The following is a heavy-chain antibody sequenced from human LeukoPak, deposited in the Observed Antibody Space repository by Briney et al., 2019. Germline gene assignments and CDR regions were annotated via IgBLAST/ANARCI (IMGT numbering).Heavy chain of an antibody. V-gene: IGHV4-59*12. CDR3: ARGRYSNAPPRITMVRGVSYYFDY. CDR2: IYYSGST. J-gene: IGHJ4*02. Sequence: SETLSLTCTVSGGSISSYYWSWIRQPPGKGLEWIGYIYYSGSTNYNPSLKSRVTISVDTSKNQFSLKLSSVTAADTAVYYCARGRYSNAPPRITMVRGVSYYFDYWGQGTLVTVSS. CDR1: GGSISSYY. D-gene: IGHD3-10*01.